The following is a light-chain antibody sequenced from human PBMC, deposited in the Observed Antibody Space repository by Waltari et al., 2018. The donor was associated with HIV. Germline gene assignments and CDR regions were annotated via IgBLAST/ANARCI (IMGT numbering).Light chain of an antibody. CDR1: QSISSN. J-gene: IGKJ1*01. CDR2: EAS. CDR3: QQYNNWPRT. Sequence: VMTPSPGTLSVSPGERATLSCRASQSISSNLAWYQQKPGQAPRLLLYEASTGATGVPARFIGSGFGTDFTLIITSLQFEDVAVYYCQQYNNWPRTFGQGTKVEF. V-gene: IGKV3-15*01.